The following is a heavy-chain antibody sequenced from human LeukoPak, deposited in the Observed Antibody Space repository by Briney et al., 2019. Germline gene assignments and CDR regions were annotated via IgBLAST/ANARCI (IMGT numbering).Heavy chain of an antibody. CDR3: ARDEWGDAFDI. Sequence: AGGSLRLSCAASGFTLSSYSMNWVRQAPGKGLEWVSSISSSSSYIHSADSVRGRFTISRDNAKNSLFLQMNSLRAEDTAVYYCARDEWGDAFDIWGQGTMVTVFS. J-gene: IGHJ3*02. V-gene: IGHV3-21*01. CDR2: ISSSSSYI. CDR1: GFTLSSYS. D-gene: IGHD1-26*01.